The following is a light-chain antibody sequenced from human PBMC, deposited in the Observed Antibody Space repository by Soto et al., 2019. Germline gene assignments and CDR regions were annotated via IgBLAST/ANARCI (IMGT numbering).Light chain of an antibody. CDR2: DVS. CDR3: TSYTSSSTVV. Sequence: QSVLTQPASVSGSPGQSITISCTGTSSDVGAYNSVSWYQQHAGKAPKLMIYDVSTRPSGVSNRFSGSKSVNTASLTISGLQAEDEADYYCTSYTSSSTVVFGGGTKLTVL. V-gene: IGLV2-14*03. J-gene: IGLJ2*01. CDR1: SSDVGAYNS.